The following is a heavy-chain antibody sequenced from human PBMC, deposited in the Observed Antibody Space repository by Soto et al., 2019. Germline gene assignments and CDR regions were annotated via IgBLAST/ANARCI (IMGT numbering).Heavy chain of an antibody. CDR3: ARAVTTPGY. V-gene: IGHV3-74*01. CDR1: GFTFSSYW. D-gene: IGHD4-17*01. CDR2: INSDGSST. Sequence: EVQLVASGGGLVQPGGSLRLSYAASGFTFSSYWMHWIRQAPGKGLEWVSRINSDGSSTTYADSVKGRFIISRDNDRNTVYLQMNSLTAEDTAVYSCARAVTTPGYWGQGTLVTVSS. J-gene: IGHJ4*02.